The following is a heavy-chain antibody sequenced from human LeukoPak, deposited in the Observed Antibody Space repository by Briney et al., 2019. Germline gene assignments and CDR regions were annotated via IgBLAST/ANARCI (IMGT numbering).Heavy chain of an antibody. D-gene: IGHD3-10*01. CDR2: ICAYNGNT. J-gene: IGHJ6*02. V-gene: IGHV1-18*01. CDR3: SRDFGDYYGMDV. CDR1: GYTLTSYV. Sequence: ASVKVSCKASGYTLTSYVISWVPQAPGQGLEWMGWICAYNGNTNYAQKLQGRVTMTTDTSKSNAFMALESLRSDDTAVYYCSRDFGDYYGMDVWGQGTTVTVPS.